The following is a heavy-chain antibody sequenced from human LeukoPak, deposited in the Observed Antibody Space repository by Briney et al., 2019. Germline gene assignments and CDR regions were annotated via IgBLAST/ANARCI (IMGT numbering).Heavy chain of an antibody. V-gene: IGHV3-20*04. CDR3: AGYYYDSSRGFDL. CDR2: INWNGAWT. Sequence: GGSLRPSCAASGFKFDDYGMSWVRQAPGKGLEWVCDINWNGAWTGYADSVKGRFTISRDNAKNSLYLQMNSLRAEDTALYCCAGYYYDSSRGFDLWGQGTLVTVSA. J-gene: IGHJ5*02. CDR1: GFKFDDYG. D-gene: IGHD3-22*01.